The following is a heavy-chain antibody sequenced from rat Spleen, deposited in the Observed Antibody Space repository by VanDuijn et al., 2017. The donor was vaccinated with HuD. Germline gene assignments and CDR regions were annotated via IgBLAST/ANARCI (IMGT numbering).Heavy chain of an antibody. V-gene: IGHV5-29*01. J-gene: IGHJ3*01. CDR2: INYDGSST. CDR3: ASQTRGRVYY. CDR1: GFSFSSYD. Sequence: EVQLVESGGGLVQPGRTMKVSCTASGFSFSSYDMAWVRQAPTKGLEWVATINYDGSSTYYRDSVKGRFTISRDNAKSTLYLQMDSLRSEDTATYYCASQTRGRVYYWGQGTLVTVSS. D-gene: IGHD1-11*01.